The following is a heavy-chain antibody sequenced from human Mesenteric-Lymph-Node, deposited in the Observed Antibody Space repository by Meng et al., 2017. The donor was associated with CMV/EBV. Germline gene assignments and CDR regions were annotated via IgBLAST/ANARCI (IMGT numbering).Heavy chain of an antibody. Sequence: VSCKASGYTFTNYPIHWVRQAPGQGLEWMGWMKPISGDTGYAQKFQGRVTMTRDTSTNTAYMELNSLRSDDTAVYYCARGNGGSFDYWGQGSLVTVSS. J-gene: IGHJ4*02. CDR2: MKPISGDT. CDR1: GYTFTNYP. CDR3: ARGNGGSFDY. V-gene: IGHV1-8*02. D-gene: IGHD3-10*01.